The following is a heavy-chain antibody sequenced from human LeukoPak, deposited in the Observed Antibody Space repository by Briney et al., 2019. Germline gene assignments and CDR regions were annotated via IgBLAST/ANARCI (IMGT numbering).Heavy chain of an antibody. Sequence: GASVKVSCKASGYTFTSYAMHWVRQAPGQRLEWMGWINAGNGNTKYSQKFQGRVTMTTDTSTSTAYMELRSLRSDDTAVYYCARVWGNWGPYFDYWGQGTLVTVSS. D-gene: IGHD7-27*01. CDR1: GYTFTSYA. CDR3: ARVWGNWGPYFDY. J-gene: IGHJ4*02. CDR2: INAGNGNT. V-gene: IGHV1-3*01.